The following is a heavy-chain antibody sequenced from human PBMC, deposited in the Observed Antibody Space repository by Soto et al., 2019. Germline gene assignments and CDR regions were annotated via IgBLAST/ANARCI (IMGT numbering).Heavy chain of an antibody. Sequence: SVKVSCKASGGTFSSYAISWVRQAPGQGLEWMGGIIPIFGTANYAQKFQGRVTITADESTSTAYMELSSLRSEDTAVYYCARVSYYDSSGPDWFDPWGQGTLVTVSS. D-gene: IGHD3-22*01. CDR2: IIPIFGTA. CDR3: ARVSYYDSSGPDWFDP. CDR1: GGTFSSYA. J-gene: IGHJ5*02. V-gene: IGHV1-69*13.